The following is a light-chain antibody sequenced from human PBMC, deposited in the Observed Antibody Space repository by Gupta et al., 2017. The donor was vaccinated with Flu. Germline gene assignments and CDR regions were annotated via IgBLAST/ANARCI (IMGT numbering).Light chain of an antibody. CDR3: QQYNNWPLT. Sequence: PATLSVSPGARATLSCRASQSVSSNLAWYQQTPGQAPRLLIYATSTRATGIPARFSGGGSGTEFTLTISSLQSEDFAFYYCQQYNNWPLTFGGGTXLEIK. CDR1: QSVSSN. V-gene: IGKV3-15*01. CDR2: ATS. J-gene: IGKJ4*01.